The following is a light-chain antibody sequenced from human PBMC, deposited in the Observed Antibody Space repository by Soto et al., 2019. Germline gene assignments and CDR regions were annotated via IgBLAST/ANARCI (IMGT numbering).Light chain of an antibody. Sequence: QSVLTQPASVSGSPGQSITISCTGTSSDVGGYNYVSWYQQLPGKAPKLMIYDVSDRPSGVSNRFSGSKSGNTASLTISGLQAEDEADYYCSSYTSSSLNVFGTGTKFAVL. CDR1: SSDVGGYNY. V-gene: IGLV2-14*01. J-gene: IGLJ1*01. CDR3: SSYTSSSLNV. CDR2: DVS.